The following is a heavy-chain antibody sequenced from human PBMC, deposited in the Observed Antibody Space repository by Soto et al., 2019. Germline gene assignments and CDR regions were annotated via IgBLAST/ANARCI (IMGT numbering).Heavy chain of an antibody. D-gene: IGHD2-21*02. J-gene: IGHJ4*02. CDR2: ISAYNGNT. CDR3: ARALPLAYCGGDCYLDY. CDR1: GYTFTSYG. Sequence: ASVKVSCKASGYTFTSYGISWVRQAPGQGLEWMGWISAYNGNTKYSQKFQGRVTITRDISASTAYMELSSLRSEDTAVYYCARALPLAYCGGDCYLDYWGQGTLVTVSS. V-gene: IGHV1-18*04.